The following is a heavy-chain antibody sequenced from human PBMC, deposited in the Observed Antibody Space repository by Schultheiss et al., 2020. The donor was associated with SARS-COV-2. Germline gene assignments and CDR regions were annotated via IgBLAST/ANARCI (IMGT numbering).Heavy chain of an antibody. CDR1: GGSISSYY. CDR3: ARAAPYKGYYYGMDV. V-gene: IGHV4-4*07. Sequence: GSLRLSCTVSGGSISSYYWSWIRQPAGKGLEWIGRIYTSGSTNYNPSLKSRVTISVHTSKNQFSLKLNSVTAADTAVYYCARAAPYKGYYYGMDVWGQGTTVTVSS. D-gene: IGHD1-14*01. J-gene: IGHJ6*02. CDR2: IYTSGST.